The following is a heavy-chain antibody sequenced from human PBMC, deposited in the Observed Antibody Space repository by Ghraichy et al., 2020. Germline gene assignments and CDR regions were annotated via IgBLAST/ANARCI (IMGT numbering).Heavy chain of an antibody. CDR1: GGSFSGYY. CDR2: INHSGST. D-gene: IGHD4-23*01. J-gene: IGHJ6*02. V-gene: IGHV4-34*01. Sequence: SQTLSLTCAVYGGSFSGYYWSWIRQPPGKGLEWIGEINHSGSTNYNPSLKSRVTISVDTSKNQFSLKLSSVTAADTAVYYCARGAGVDYGGFYYYYYGMDVWGQGTTVTVSS. CDR3: ARGAGVDYGGFYYYYYGMDV.